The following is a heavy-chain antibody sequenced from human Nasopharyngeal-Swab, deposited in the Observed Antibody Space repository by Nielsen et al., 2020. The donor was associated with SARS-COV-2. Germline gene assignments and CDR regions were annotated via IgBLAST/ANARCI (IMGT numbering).Heavy chain of an antibody. V-gene: IGHV3-74*01. J-gene: IGHJ3*01. CDR2: MNSDGSRT. D-gene: IGHD3-16*01. Sequence: GGPLRLSVAAPGFTFSSYWMHWVRQAPGEGLVWVSRMNSDGSRTSYADSVKGRFTISRDNAKNTLYLQMNSLRAEDTAVYYCARVDVHDAFDVWGQGTMVTVSS. CDR1: GFTFSSYW. CDR3: ARVDVHDAFDV.